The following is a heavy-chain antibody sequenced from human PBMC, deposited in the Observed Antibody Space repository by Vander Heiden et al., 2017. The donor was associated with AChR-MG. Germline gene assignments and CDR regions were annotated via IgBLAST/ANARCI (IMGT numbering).Heavy chain of an antibody. V-gene: IGHV5-51*03. CDR1: GYSFTSYW. Sequence: EVQLVQSGAEVKKPGESLKISCKGSGYSFTSYWIGWVGQRPGKGLEWMGSIYPGDSDTRYSPSFQGQVTISADKSISTAYLQWSSLKASDTAMYYCARSRYYYDSSGYYSGWSAFDIWGQGTMVTVSS. CDR3: ARSRYYYDSSGYYSGWSAFDI. CDR2: IYPGDSDT. D-gene: IGHD3-22*01. J-gene: IGHJ3*02.